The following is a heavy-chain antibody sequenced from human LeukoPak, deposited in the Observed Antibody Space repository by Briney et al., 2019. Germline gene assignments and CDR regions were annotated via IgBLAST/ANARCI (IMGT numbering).Heavy chain of an antibody. CDR2: IHTSGST. CDR3: ARGDDWSAYYRRPFDY. V-gene: IGHV4-61*02. D-gene: IGHD3-3*01. Sequence: SETLSLTCTVSGGSISSGSYYWSWIRQPAGKRLEWIGRIHTSGSTNYNPSLKSRVTISVDTSKNQFSLKLSSVTAADTAVYYCARGDDWSAYYRRPFDYWGQGTLVTVPS. CDR1: GGSISSGSYY. J-gene: IGHJ4*02.